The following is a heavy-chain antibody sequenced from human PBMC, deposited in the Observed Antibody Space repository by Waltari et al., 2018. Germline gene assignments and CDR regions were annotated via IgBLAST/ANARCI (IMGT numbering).Heavy chain of an antibody. CDR3: ARGPYISSTGTQYH. Sequence: EVRLVESGGGLVQPGGSLRLSCVASGFTFNNFWMHWVRQAPGKGLVWVSRINDDGSNPTYAETVKGRFTMSRENAKNTLYLQMSNVRVDDSAVYYCARGPYISSTGTQYHWGQGALVTVSS. CDR2: INDDGSNP. CDR1: GFTFNNFW. D-gene: IGHD1-7*01. J-gene: IGHJ5*02. V-gene: IGHV3-74*01.